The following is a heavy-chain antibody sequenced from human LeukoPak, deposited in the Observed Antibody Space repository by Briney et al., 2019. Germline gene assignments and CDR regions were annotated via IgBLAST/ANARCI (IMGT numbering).Heavy chain of an antibody. Sequence: ASVKVSCKASGYTFTSYDINWVRQATGQGLEWMGWMNPNSGNTGYAQKFQGRVTMTRNTSISTAYMELSSLRSEDTAVYYCARRTYYYDSSGYFAPPRDAFDIWGQGTMVTVSS. D-gene: IGHD3-22*01. CDR2: MNPNSGNT. J-gene: IGHJ3*02. CDR1: GYTFTSYD. CDR3: ARRTYYYDSSGYFAPPRDAFDI. V-gene: IGHV1-8*01.